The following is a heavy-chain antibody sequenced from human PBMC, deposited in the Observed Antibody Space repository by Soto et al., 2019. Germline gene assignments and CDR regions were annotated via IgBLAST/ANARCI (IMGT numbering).Heavy chain of an antibody. CDR3: AKTSQAPVGTHFFDL. CDR1: GFTFSSFA. Sequence: GGSLRLSCEGSGFTFSSFAMGWVRQAPGKGLEWLSSVSADGGSSFSADSVRGRFRVSRDNSKNTLFLQMRFLRVEDTAVYYCAKTSQAPVGTHFFDLWGQGTQVTVYS. V-gene: IGHV3-23*01. J-gene: IGHJ4*02. CDR2: VSADGGSS.